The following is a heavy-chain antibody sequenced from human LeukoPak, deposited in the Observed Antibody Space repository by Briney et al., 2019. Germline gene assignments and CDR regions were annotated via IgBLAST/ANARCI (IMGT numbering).Heavy chain of an antibody. CDR3: ARAKDSSSWSPGNWFDP. CDR2: IYTSGST. V-gene: IGHV4-61*02. Sequence: SETLSLTCTVSGGSISNGSYYWSWIRQPAGKGLEWIGRIYTSGSTNYNPSLKSRVTISVDTSKNQFSLKLSSVTAADTAVYYCARAKDSSSWSPGNWFDPWGQGTLVTVSS. J-gene: IGHJ5*02. CDR1: GGSISNGSYY. D-gene: IGHD6-13*01.